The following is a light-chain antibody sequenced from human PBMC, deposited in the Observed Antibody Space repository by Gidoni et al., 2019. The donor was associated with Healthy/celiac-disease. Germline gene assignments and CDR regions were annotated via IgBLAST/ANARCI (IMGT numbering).Light chain of an antibody. CDR1: SSNIGAGYD. J-gene: IGLJ2*01. Sequence: QSVLTQPPSVSGAPGQRVTISCTGCSSNIGAGYDVHWYQQLPGTAPNLLIYGNSNRPSGVPDRFSGSKSGTSASLAITGLQAEDEADYYCQSYDSSLSAPVFGGGTKLTVL. CDR3: QSYDSSLSAPV. CDR2: GNS. V-gene: IGLV1-40*01.